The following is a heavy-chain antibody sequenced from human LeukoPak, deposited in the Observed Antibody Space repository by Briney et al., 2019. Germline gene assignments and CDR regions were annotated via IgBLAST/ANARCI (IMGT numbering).Heavy chain of an antibody. V-gene: IGHV4-30-2*01. CDR1: GDSISSGAYS. CDR2: IYHSGNT. CDR3: ASSSYYDILTGYFPYYFDY. Sequence: TPSQTLSLTCAVSGDSISSGAYSWSWIRQPPGKGLEWIVYIYHSGNTYYNPSLKSPVTMTVDRSNNQFSLKLSSVTAADTAVYYCASSSYYDILTGYFPYYFDYWGQGTLVTVSS. J-gene: IGHJ4*02. D-gene: IGHD3-9*01.